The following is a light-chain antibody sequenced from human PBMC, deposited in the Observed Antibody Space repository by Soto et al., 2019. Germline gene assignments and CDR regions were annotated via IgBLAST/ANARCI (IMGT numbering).Light chain of an antibody. CDR2: DGS. Sequence: AIQLTQSPSSLSASVGDRVTITCRASQGISSALAWYHQKPGTAPKLLIYDGSSLESGVPSRFSGSGSGTDFTLTISILQPEDFATYYCQQFKSYPLTFGGGTTVEIK. CDR1: QGISSA. CDR3: QQFKSYPLT. J-gene: IGKJ4*01. V-gene: IGKV1-13*02.